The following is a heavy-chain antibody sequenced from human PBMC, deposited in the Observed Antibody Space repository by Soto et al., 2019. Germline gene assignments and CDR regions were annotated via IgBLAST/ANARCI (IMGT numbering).Heavy chain of an antibody. CDR1: GGSISSGGYY. CDR3: AAHQRGITFGGVIAY. V-gene: IGHV4-31*03. CDR2: IYYSGST. J-gene: IGHJ4*02. D-gene: IGHD3-16*02. Sequence: QVQLQESGPGLVKPSQTLSLTCTVSGGSISSGGYYWSWIRQHPGKGLEWIGYIYYSGSTYYNPSRNSRDTISVDTSKTQFTLKLSSVTAADTAVYYCAAHQRGITFGGVIAYWGQGTLVTVSS.